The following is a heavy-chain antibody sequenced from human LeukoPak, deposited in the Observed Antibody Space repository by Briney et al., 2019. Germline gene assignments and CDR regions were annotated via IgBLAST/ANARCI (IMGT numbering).Heavy chain of an antibody. CDR2: IYYSGSP. V-gene: IGHV4-59*11. CDR1: GGYISSHY. Sequence: SETLSLTRSISGGYISSHYWSWIRQPPGKGLERIGYIYYSGSPNYNPSLKSRVTISVDTSKNQFSLRLTSVTAADTAVYYCARDLDTTVTMKGMDVWGKGTTVTVSS. D-gene: IGHD4-17*01. J-gene: IGHJ6*04. CDR3: ARDLDTTVTMKGMDV.